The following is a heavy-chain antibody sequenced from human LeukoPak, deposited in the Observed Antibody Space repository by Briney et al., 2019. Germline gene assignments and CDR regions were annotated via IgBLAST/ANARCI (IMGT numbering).Heavy chain of an antibody. J-gene: IGHJ6*03. CDR1: GFTFSSYW. D-gene: IGHD2-8*01. CDR3: ARSAGIMVYKQDAIIYYYYYYMDV. Sequence: PGGSLRLSCAASGFTFSSYWMSWVRQAPGKGLEWVANIKQDGSEKYYVDSVKGRFTISRDNAKNSLYLQMNSLRAEDTAVYYCARSAGIMVYKQDAIIYYYYYYMDVWGKGTTVTVSS. V-gene: IGHV3-7*01. CDR2: IKQDGSEK.